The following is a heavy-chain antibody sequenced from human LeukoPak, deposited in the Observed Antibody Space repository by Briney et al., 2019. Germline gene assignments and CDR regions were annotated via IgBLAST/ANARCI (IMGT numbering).Heavy chain of an antibody. CDR1: GFTFSTYG. Sequence: GGSLRLSCAASGFTFSTYGIHWVRQAPGKGLEWVAVISYDGSIRNYADSVKGRFTISRDNSKNTLYLQMDSLRPEDTAVYFCAKDGAVATYFDYWGQGILVTVSS. J-gene: IGHJ4*02. V-gene: IGHV3-30*18. CDR2: ISYDGSIR. D-gene: IGHD5-12*01. CDR3: AKDGAVATYFDY.